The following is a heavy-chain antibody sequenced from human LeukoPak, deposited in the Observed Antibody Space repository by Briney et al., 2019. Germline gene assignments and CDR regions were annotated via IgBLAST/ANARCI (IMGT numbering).Heavy chain of an antibody. J-gene: IGHJ4*02. V-gene: IGHV3-30*02. D-gene: IGHD4-23*01. Sequence: GGSLRPSCAPAGFIFSSYGMHSVRQAPGKGLEWVAFIRYDGSNKYYADAVKGRFTISRGNSKNTLYLQMNSLRAEDTAVYYCAKTLSSYGGSDYWGQGTLVTVSS. CDR1: GFIFSSYG. CDR3: AKTLSSYGGSDY. CDR2: IRYDGSNK.